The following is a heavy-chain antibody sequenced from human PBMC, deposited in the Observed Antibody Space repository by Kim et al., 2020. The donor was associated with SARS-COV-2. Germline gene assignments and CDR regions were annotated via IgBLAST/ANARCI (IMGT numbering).Heavy chain of an antibody. Sequence: SETLSLTCTVSGGSISSYYCSWIRQPPGKGLEWIGYIYYSGSTNYNPSLKSRVTISVDTSKNQFSLKLNSVTAADTAVYYCARGFDYWGQGTLVTVSS. CDR2: IYYSGST. CDR1: GGSISSYY. V-gene: IGHV4-59*01. CDR3: ARGFDY. J-gene: IGHJ4*02.